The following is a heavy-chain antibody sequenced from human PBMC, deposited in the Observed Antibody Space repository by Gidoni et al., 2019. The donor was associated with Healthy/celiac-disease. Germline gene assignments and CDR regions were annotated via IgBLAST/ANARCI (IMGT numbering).Heavy chain of an antibody. J-gene: IGHJ5*02. CDR3: ARGPSTFMGSYKKGGPVWFDP. CDR1: GGSFSGYY. D-gene: IGHD1-26*01. V-gene: IGHV4-34*01. Sequence: QVQLQQWGAGLLKPSETLSLTCAVYGGSFSGYYWSWIRQPPGKRLEWIGEINHSGSTNYNPSLKSRVTISVDTSKNQFSLKLSSVTAADTAVYYCARGPSTFMGSYKKGGPVWFDPWGQGTLVTVSS. CDR2: INHSGST.